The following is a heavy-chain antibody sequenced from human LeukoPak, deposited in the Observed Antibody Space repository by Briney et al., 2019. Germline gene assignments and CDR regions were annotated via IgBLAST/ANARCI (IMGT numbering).Heavy chain of an antibody. Sequence: GRSLRLPCAAXVXXFXXXCXXXXXXSXGXXLXXVXXLSYDXRDKYYAESVKARFTISRDNSKNTFYLQMNSLRPEDTXVYFCAKDGEGAAAAYYFDYWGQGTLVNVFS. CDR3: AKDGEGAAAAYYFDY. CDR1: VXXFXXXC. CDR2: LSYDXRDK. V-gene: IGHV3-30*18. J-gene: IGHJ4*02. D-gene: IGHD7-27*01.